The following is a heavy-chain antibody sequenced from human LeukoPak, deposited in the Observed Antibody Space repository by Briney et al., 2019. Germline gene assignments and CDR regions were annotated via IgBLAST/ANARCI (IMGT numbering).Heavy chain of an antibody. CDR2: TYYSGST. Sequence: SETLSLTCTVSGGSISSYYWSWIRQPPGKGLEWIGNTYYSGSTIYNPSLKNRVTISVDTSRNQFSLNLTSVTAADTAVYYCARDMNWGSEYYYYYMDVWGKGTTVTVSS. D-gene: IGHD7-27*01. J-gene: IGHJ6*03. V-gene: IGHV4-59*01. CDR3: ARDMNWGSEYYYYYMDV. CDR1: GGSISSYY.